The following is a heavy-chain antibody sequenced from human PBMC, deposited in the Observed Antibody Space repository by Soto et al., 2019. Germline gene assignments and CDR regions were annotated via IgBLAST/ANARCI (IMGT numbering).Heavy chain of an antibody. CDR2: ISSDSATI. CDR1: VFTFSDHY. J-gene: IGHJ4*02. CDR3: SSDPYYYASYY. V-gene: IGHV3-11*01. Sequence: QVQMVESGGDLVKPGGSLRLSCAASVFTFSDHYMTWIRQSPGKGLEWVSDISSDSATIYYTDSVQGRFTVSRDNAKNSVHLQMNSLRAEDTAVYYCSSDPYYYASYYWGQGTLVTVSS. D-gene: IGHD3-10*01.